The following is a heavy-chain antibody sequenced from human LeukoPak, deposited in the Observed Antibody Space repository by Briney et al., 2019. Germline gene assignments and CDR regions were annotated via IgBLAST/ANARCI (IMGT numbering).Heavy chain of an antibody. J-gene: IGHJ3*02. V-gene: IGHV1-8*01. CDR1: GYTFTSYD. Sequence: ASVKVSCKASGYTFTSYDINWVRQATGQGLEWMGWMNPNSGNTGYAQKFQGRVTMTRNTSISTAYMELSSLRSEDTAVYYCARGNPRITMVRGNAFDIWGQGTMVTVSS. D-gene: IGHD3-10*01. CDR3: ARGNPRITMVRGNAFDI. CDR2: MNPNSGNT.